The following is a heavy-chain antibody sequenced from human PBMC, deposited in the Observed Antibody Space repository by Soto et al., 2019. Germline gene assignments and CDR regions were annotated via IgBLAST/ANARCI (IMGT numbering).Heavy chain of an antibody. CDR3: ARDPDIVVVVAATDPGGY. V-gene: IGHV1-69*04. CDR2: IIPILGIA. CDR1: GGTFSSYT. D-gene: IGHD2-15*01. J-gene: IGHJ4*02. Sequence: SVKVSCKASGGTFSSYTISWVRQAPGQGLEWMGRIIPILGIANYAQKFQGRVTITADKSTSTAYMELSSLRSEDTAVYYCARDPDIVVVVAATDPGGYWGQGTLVTVSS.